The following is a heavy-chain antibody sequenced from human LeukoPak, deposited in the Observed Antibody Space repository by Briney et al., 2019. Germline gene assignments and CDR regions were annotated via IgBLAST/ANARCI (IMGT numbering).Heavy chain of an antibody. CDR2: IIPIFGTA. CDR1: GGTFSSYA. D-gene: IGHD3-10*01. V-gene: IGHV1-69*13. Sequence: ASVKVSCKASGGTFSSYAISWVRQAPGQGLEWMGGIIPIFGTANYAQKFQGRVTITADESTSTAYMVLSSLRSEDTAVYYCARVYGSGSGPRRLAHWGQGTLVTVSS. J-gene: IGHJ4*02. CDR3: ARVYGSGSGPRRLAH.